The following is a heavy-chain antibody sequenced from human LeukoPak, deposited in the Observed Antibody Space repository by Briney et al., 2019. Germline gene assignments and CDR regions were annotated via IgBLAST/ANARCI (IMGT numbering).Heavy chain of an antibody. CDR3: AKDKGGRSYYGMDV. Sequence: PGGSLRLSCAASGFTFSSYGMHWVRQAPGKGLEWVAVISYDGSNKYYADSVKGRFTISRDNSKNTLYLQMNSLRAEDTAVYYCAKDKGGRSYYGMDVWGQGTTVTVSS. CDR2: ISYDGSNK. V-gene: IGHV3-30*18. J-gene: IGHJ6*02. CDR1: GFTFSSYG.